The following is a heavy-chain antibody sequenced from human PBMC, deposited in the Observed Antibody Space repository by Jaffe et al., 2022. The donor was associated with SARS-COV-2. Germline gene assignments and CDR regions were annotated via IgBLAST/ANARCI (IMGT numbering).Heavy chain of an antibody. V-gene: IGHV3-21*01. CDR1: GVILSTDT. J-gene: IGHJ1*01. Sequence: VESGGGLVKPGGSLRLSCVVSGVILSTDTMTWVRRAPGKGLEWIASISGTGYYIYYADSVRGRFTISRDNDEKSVYLRLDSLSADDRGVYHCARVPPWNRNSMDCWGQGTLVSVSS. CDR3: ARVPPWNRNSMDC. D-gene: IGHD1-1*01. CDR2: ISGTGYYI.